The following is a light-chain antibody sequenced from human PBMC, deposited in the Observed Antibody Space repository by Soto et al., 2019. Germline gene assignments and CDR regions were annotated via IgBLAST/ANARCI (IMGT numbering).Light chain of an antibody. CDR2: GAS. CDR1: QSVSSSY. V-gene: IGKV3-20*01. Sequence: EIVLTQSPGTLSLSPGEGATLSCRASQSVSSSYLAWYQQKPGQAPGLLIYGASSRATGIPDRFSGSGSGTDFTLTISRLEPEDFAVYYCQQYGSSSLTFXGGTKADIK. J-gene: IGKJ4*01. CDR3: QQYGSSSLT.